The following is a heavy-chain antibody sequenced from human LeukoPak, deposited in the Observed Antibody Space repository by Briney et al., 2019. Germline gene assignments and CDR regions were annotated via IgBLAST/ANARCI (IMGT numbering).Heavy chain of an antibody. CDR3: ARRTTGDDY. J-gene: IGHJ4*02. CDR1: GFTFSNYE. CDR2: ISSSGLTM. D-gene: IGHD1-14*01. V-gene: IGHV3-48*03. Sequence: GGSVRLSCAASGFTFSNYEMNWVRQVPGRGLEWVSYISSSGLTMYYADSVKGRFTISRDNAKNSLYLQMNSLRAEDTAVYYCARRTTGDDYWGQGTLVTVTS.